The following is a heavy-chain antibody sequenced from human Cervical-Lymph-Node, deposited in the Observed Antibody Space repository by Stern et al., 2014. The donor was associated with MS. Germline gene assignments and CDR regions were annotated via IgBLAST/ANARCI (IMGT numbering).Heavy chain of an antibody. J-gene: IGHJ4*02. Sequence: VQLAESGGAVVQPGRSLRLSCAASGFTFSSYGMPWVRQAPGKGLEWVTVISYDGNHKFYAASVKGRFTISRDNSKNTLHLQMNSVTPDDTAIYYCARDYEDTSMLFDHWGQGTLVTVSS. CDR3: ARDYEDTSMLFDH. V-gene: IGHV3-30*03. CDR1: GFTFSSYG. CDR2: ISYDGNHK. D-gene: IGHD2-8*01.